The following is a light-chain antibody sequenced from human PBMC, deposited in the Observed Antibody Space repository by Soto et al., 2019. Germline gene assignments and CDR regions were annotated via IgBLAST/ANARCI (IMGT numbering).Light chain of an antibody. V-gene: IGKV3-11*01. CDR2: DAL. CDR1: QSITTY. J-gene: IGKJ3*01. Sequence: EIVLTQSPATLSLCPGDRATLSCRASQSITTYLAWYQHKPGQAPRLLIYDALNRATGIPARFSGSGSGTDFTLTISSLEPEDFAIYYCQQRSDWPLFSFGPGTKVDIK. CDR3: QQRSDWPLFS.